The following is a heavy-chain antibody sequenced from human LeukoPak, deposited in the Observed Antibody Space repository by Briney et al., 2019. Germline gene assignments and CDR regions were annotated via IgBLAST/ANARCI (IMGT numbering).Heavy chain of an antibody. Sequence: PGGSLRLSCAASGFTFSNAWMSWVRQAPGKGLEWVGRIKSKTDGGTTDYAAPVKGRFTISRDDSKNTLYLQMNSLRTEDTAVYYCTTVSYGDLYFDYWGQGTLVTVSS. D-gene: IGHD4-17*01. J-gene: IGHJ4*02. CDR3: TTVSYGDLYFDY. V-gene: IGHV3-15*01. CDR1: GFTFSNAW. CDR2: IKSKTDGGTT.